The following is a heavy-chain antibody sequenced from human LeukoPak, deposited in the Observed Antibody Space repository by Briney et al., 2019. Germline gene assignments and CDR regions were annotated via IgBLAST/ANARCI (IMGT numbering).Heavy chain of an antibody. CDR2: INHSGST. CDR3: VRDIYDDNN. D-gene: IGHD3-16*01. Sequence: SETLSLTCAVYGGSFSGYYWSWIRQPPGKGLEWIGEINHSGSTNYNPSLKSRVTISVDTSSNHFSLKLRSVTAADTAVYYCVRDIYDDNNWGQGTLVTVSS. CDR1: GGSFSGYY. V-gene: IGHV4-34*01. J-gene: IGHJ4*02.